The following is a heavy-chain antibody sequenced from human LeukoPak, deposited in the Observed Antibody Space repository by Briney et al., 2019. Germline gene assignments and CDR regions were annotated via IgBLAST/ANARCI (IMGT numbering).Heavy chain of an antibody. D-gene: IGHD4-17*01. V-gene: IGHV4-59*08. CDR3: ARRNRYGDSAFDY. CDR1: GGSISSYY. Sequence: SETLSLTCTASGGSISSYYWSWIRQPPGKGLEWIGYIYYSGSTNYNPSLKSRVTISVDTSKNPFSLKLSSVTAADTAVYYCARRNRYGDSAFDYWGQGTLVTVSS. J-gene: IGHJ4*02. CDR2: IYYSGST.